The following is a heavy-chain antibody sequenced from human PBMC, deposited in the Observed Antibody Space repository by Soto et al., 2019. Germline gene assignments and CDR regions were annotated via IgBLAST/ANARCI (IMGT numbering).Heavy chain of an antibody. CDR3: ARETYGDYVGYFDP. V-gene: IGHV4-39*02. D-gene: IGHD4-17*01. CDR2: IFYTGNT. J-gene: IGHJ5*02. CDR1: GIAISNDNYH. Sequence: SETLSLTCTVSGIAISNDNYHWGWIRQPPGKGLEWIGSIFYTGNTYYKSSPESRITISVDTSKNQFSLNLRSVTAADTAVYYCARETYGDYVGYFDPWGQGTLVTVSS.